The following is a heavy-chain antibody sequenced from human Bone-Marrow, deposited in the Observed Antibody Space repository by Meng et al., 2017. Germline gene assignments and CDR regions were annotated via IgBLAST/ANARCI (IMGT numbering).Heavy chain of an antibody. CDR2: ISGSSSYI. J-gene: IGHJ4*02. V-gene: IGHV3-21*01. Sequence: GGSLRLSCAASGFTFSSYTMNWVRQAPGKGLEWVSSISGSSSYIYYADSVKGRFTISRDNAKNSLYLQMNSLRAEDTAVYYWARRLANPNGIYYFDYWGQGTLVTVSS. D-gene: IGHD1-1*01. CDR1: GFTFSSYT. CDR3: ARRLANPNGIYYFDY.